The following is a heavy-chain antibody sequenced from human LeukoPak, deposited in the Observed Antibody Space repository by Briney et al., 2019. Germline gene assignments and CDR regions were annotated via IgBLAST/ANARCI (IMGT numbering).Heavy chain of an antibody. CDR2: ISETGGST. Sequence: GGSLRLSCAASGFTFSSYAMNWVRQAPGKGLEWVSSISETGGSTYYADSVKGRFAISRDNSENTLYLQMNSLRAADTAVYYCAKPRVHDRFEFDYWGQGTLVTVSS. CDR1: GFTFSSYA. V-gene: IGHV3-23*01. CDR3: AKPRVHDRFEFDY. D-gene: IGHD1-1*01. J-gene: IGHJ4*02.